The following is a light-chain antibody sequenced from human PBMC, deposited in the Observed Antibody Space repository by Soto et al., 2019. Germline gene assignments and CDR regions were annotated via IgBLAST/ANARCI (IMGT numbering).Light chain of an antibody. CDR1: QGVCGW. CDR3: QQTHSLPLS. CDR2: ATS. V-gene: IGKV1-12*01. Sequence: IQMTQSPSSVSASVGDRVTITCRASQGVCGWLAWYQQKPGKVPKLLIYATSSLHSGVPSRFSGSGSGTDFTLSISSLQPEDFATYYCQQTHSLPLSFGPGTKVDI. J-gene: IGKJ3*01.